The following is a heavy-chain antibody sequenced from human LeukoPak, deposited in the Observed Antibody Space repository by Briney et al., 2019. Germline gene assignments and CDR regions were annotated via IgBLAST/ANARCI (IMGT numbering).Heavy chain of an antibody. V-gene: IGHV4-28*01. Sequence: TLSLTFAVPWYSLRSNYRVALVREPPGKGLGGIWDIYYNGNTYYNPYNPSLTSRVTMSVDTSKNQFSLKLDSVTEIDTAMYYCARNQAVAANRGASDVWGQGTMVTVSS. CDR3: ARNQAVAANRGASDV. D-gene: IGHD6-19*01. CDR1: WYSLRSNYR. CDR2: IYYNGNT. J-gene: IGHJ3*01.